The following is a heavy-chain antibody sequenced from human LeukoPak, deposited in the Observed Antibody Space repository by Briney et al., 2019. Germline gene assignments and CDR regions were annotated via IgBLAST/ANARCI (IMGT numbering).Heavy chain of an antibody. J-gene: IGHJ6*03. Sequence: ASVKVSCKASGYTFTSYYMHWVRQAPGQGLEWMGCVNPNTGNTGYAQKFQGRVSMTRNTSTSTAYMELSSLRSEDTAVYYCARWGDNFGSGSYTLYYYYMDVWGKGTTVTVSS. CDR1: GYTFTSYY. V-gene: IGHV1-8*02. CDR3: ARWGDNFGSGSYTLYYYYMDV. D-gene: IGHD3-10*01. CDR2: VNPNTGNT.